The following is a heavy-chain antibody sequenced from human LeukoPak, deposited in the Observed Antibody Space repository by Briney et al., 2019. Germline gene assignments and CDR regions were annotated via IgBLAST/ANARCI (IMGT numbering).Heavy chain of an antibody. CDR3: AREGGWFGESVISWFDP. V-gene: IGHV1-3*02. CDR2: SNAGNGNT. D-gene: IGHD3-10*01. J-gene: IGHJ5*02. CDR1: GYTFTCYT. Sequence: ASVKVSCKASGYTFTCYTLHWVRQAPGQRLEWMGWSNAGNGNTKYSQEFQGRVTITRDTSASTAHMELSSLRSEDMAVYYCAREGGWFGESVISWFDPWGQGTLVTVSS.